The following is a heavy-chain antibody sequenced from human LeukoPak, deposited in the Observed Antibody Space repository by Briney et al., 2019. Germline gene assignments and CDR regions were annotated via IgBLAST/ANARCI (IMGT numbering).Heavy chain of an antibody. D-gene: IGHD3-10*01. J-gene: IGHJ4*02. CDR3: ARDYGSGSYYDY. CDR1: GFTFSSYD. Sequence: PGGSLRLSCAASGFTFSSYDMHWVRQATGKGLEWVSAIGTAGDTYYPGSVKGRFTISRENAENSLYLQMNSLRAEDTAVYYCARDYGSGSYYDYWGQGTLVTVSS. V-gene: IGHV3-13*01. CDR2: IGTAGDT.